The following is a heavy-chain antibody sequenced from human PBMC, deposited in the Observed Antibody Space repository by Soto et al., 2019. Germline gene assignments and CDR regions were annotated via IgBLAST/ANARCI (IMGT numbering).Heavy chain of an antibody. CDR3: AAIVVVTAEAFDI. V-gene: IGHV1-24*01. Sequence: ASVRVACKVSGYTVTELSMHWVRQSQGKGLEWMGGFDPEDGKTIYAQKFQGRVTMTEDTSTDTAYMELSSLRSDDTAVYYCAAIVVVTAEAFDIWGQGTMVTVSS. D-gene: IGHD2-21*02. J-gene: IGHJ3*02. CDR1: GYTVTELS. CDR2: FDPEDGKT.